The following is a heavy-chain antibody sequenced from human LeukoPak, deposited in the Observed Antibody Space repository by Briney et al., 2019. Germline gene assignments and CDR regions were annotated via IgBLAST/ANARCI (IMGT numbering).Heavy chain of an antibody. CDR3: AKSTYVDYPCCLDY. CDR2: ISYGGNNQ. J-gene: IGHJ4*02. Sequence: PGGSLRLSCAGSGFTFSSYAMHWVRQAPGKGLEWVAVISYGGNNQYYGDSVKGRFTISRDNSRNTLHLQMNSLRAEDTAEYYCAKSTYVDYPCCLDYWGQGTLVTVSS. CDR1: GFTFSSYA. V-gene: IGHV3-30*04. D-gene: IGHD4-17*01.